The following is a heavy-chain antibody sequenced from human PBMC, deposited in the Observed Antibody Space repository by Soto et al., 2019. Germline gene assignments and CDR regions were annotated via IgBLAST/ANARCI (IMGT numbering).Heavy chain of an antibody. CDR1: GGTFSGYY. V-gene: IGHV4-34*01. J-gene: IGHJ4*02. Sequence: SETLSLTCAVYGGTFSGYYWSWIRQPPEKGLEWLGEINPRGRANYNPSLKSRVTISVDTSKNQFSLEVSSVTAADTAVYYCARHSEPHFDYWSQGALVTVSS. CDR2: INPRGRA. CDR3: ARHSEPHFDY.